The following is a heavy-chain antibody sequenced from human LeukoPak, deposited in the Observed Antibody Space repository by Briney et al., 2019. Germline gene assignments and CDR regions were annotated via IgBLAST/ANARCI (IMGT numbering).Heavy chain of an antibody. J-gene: IGHJ4*02. CDR2: VYSGGST. CDR3: ASGQKSLDCGGDCYLYY. V-gene: IGHV3-53*01. CDR1: GFTFSNYA. D-gene: IGHD2-21*02. Sequence: GGSLRLSCAVSGFTFSNYAMSWVRQAPGKGLEWVSVVYSGGSTYYADSVKGRFTISRDNSKNTLYLQMNSLRAEDTAVYYCASGQKSLDCGGDCYLYYWGQGTLVTVSS.